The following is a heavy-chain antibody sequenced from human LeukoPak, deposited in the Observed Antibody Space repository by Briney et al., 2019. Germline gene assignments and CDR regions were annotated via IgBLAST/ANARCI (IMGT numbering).Heavy chain of an antibody. CDR1: GFTFSSYA. D-gene: IGHD6-13*01. CDR3: AKDLLDSSRAYYMDV. V-gene: IGHV3-23*01. J-gene: IGHJ6*03. Sequence: GGSLRLSCAASGFTFSSYAMSWVRQAPGKGLEWVSTITGSGGSTYYADSVKGRFTISRDNSKNTLYLQMNSLRAEDTAVYYCAKDLLDSSRAYYMDVWGKGTTVTVSS. CDR2: ITGSGGST.